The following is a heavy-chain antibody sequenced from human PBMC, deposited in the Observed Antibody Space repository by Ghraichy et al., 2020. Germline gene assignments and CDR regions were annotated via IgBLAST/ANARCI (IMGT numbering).Heavy chain of an antibody. D-gene: IGHD1-26*01. Sequence: GGSLRLSCAASGFNFKIYDMAWVRQAPGKGLEWVSDISANGGSSHYADAVKGRFAITRDNSNNLLYLQMNSLRGDDTATYYCEKFAQWELMGRTFPFDSWGQGALGPVSS. V-gene: IGHV3-23*01. J-gene: IGHJ4*02. CDR3: EKFAQWELMGRTFPFDS. CDR2: ISANGGSS. CDR1: GFNFKIYD.